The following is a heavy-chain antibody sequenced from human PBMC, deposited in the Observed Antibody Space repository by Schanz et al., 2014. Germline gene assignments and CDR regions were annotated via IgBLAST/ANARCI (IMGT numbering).Heavy chain of an antibody. D-gene: IGHD3-16*01. V-gene: IGHV3-11*04. CDR1: GFTFSDYY. Sequence: QVQLVDSGGDLVKPGGSLRLSCAASGFTFSDYYMSWIRQAPGKGPEWVSYISSGGSDTYYADSVQGRFTISRDNARNSLYLQMNSLRVEDTAVYYCARSYHDDDDYTRALDMWGQGTMVTVSS. J-gene: IGHJ3*02. CDR3: ARSYHDDDDYTRALDM. CDR2: ISSGGSDT.